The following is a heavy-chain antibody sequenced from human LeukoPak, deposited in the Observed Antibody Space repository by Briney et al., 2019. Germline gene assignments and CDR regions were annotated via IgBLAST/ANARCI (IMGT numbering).Heavy chain of an antibody. V-gene: IGHV4-34*01. CDR1: GGSFSGYY. CDR2: ITHSGST. D-gene: IGHD3-10*01. J-gene: IGHJ4*02. Sequence: SETLSLTCGVYGGSFSGYYWSWIRQPPGKGLEWIGEITHSGSTNYNPSLKSRVTISVDTSKNQFSLKLSSVTAADTAIYYCAREASLALDSWGQGTLVTVSS. CDR3: AREASLALDS.